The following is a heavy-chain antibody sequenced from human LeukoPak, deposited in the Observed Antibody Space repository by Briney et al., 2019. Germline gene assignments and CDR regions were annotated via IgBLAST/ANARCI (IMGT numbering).Heavy chain of an antibody. CDR2: IKTDGSDT. J-gene: IGHJ4*02. Sequence: GGSLRLSCAASGFTFSNHWMHWVRQAPGKGLVWVSRIKTDGSDTGYADSVKGRFTISRDNAKDTLYLQMNSLRAEDTAVYYWARCGLTSAEKAEGPHYWGQGTPVPVPP. CDR1: GFTFSNHW. CDR3: ARCGLTSAEKAEGPHY. D-gene: IGHD6-13*01. V-gene: IGHV3-74*01.